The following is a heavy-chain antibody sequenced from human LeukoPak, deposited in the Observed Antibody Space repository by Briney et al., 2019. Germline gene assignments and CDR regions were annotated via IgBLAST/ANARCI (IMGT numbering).Heavy chain of an antibody. CDR1: GYSISSGYY. J-gene: IGHJ3*02. D-gene: IGHD3-16*02. CDR3: ARVSREFDYVWGSYRRDAFDI. CDR2: IYYSGST. V-gene: IGHV4-38-2*01. Sequence: SETLSLTCAVSGYSISSGYYCGWIRQPPGEGLEWIGSIYYSGSTYYNPSLKSRVTISVDTSKNQFSLKLSFVTAADTAVYYCARVSREFDYVWGSYRRDAFDIWGQGTMVTVPS.